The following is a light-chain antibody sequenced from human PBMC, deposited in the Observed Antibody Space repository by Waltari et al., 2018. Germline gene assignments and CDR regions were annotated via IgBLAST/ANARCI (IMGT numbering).Light chain of an antibody. J-gene: IGLJ1*01. CDR1: SSDVGGYNY. CDR3: CSFAGRSTLV. CDR2: EAN. Sequence: QSALTQPASVSGSPGQSITISCTGTSSDVGGYNYVSWYQQRPGKAPKLIIYEANKRPSGISTRFSGSKSGNTASLTISVLQAEDEADYYCCSFAGRSTLVFGTGTKVIVL. V-gene: IGLV2-23*01.